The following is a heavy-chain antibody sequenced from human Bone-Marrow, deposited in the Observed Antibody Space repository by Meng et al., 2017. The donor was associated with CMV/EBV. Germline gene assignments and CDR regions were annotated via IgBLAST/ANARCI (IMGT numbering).Heavy chain of an antibody. Sequence: GESLKISCAASGFTFSGSTIYWVRQASGKGLEWVGRIRTKANSYATAYAASVKGRFTISRDDSKNTAYLQMNSLKTEDTAVYYCTRHSPTTSEDGMDVWGQGTTVTVSS. CDR1: GFTFSGST. V-gene: IGHV3-73*01. CDR3: TRHSPTTSEDGMDV. D-gene: IGHD4-11*01. J-gene: IGHJ6*02. CDR2: IRTKANSYAT.